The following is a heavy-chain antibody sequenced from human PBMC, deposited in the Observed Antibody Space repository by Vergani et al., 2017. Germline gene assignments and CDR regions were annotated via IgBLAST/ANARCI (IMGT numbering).Heavy chain of an antibody. CDR2: ISYDGNKK. J-gene: IGHJ6*03. V-gene: IGHV3-30*03. CDR3: ARDFLTRVTTLDYYYMGV. CDR1: GFPFSDYG. D-gene: IGHD1-1*01. Sequence: QVQLVESGGGVVQRGGSLRLSCSAAGFPFSDYGVHWVRQAPGKGLEWVSVISYDGNKKNYADSVKGRFTISRDNFKNTLYLEMNALRAEDTAVYYCARDFLTRVTTLDYYYMGVWGKGTTVTVSS.